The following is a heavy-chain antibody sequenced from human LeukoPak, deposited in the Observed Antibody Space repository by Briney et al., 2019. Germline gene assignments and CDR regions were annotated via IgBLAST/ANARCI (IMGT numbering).Heavy chain of an antibody. V-gene: IGHV6-1*01. CDR1: GDSVSSDSAA. J-gene: IGHJ4*02. CDR2: TYYRSKWYN. Sequence: SQTLSLTCAISGDSVSSDSAAWHWIRQSPSRGLEWLGRTYYRSKWYNAYVVSVKSRISINPDTSKTQFSLQLNSVTPEDTAVYYCARDSGTYSPYFDYWGQGTLDTVSS. CDR3: ARDSGTYSPYFDY. D-gene: IGHD2-21*01.